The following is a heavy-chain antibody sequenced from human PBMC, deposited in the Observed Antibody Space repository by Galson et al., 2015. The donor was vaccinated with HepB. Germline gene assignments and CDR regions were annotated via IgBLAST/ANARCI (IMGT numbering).Heavy chain of an antibody. J-gene: IGHJ4*02. D-gene: IGHD5-18*01. CDR2: IYHSGST. Sequence: ETLSLTCTVSGYSISSGYYWGWIRQPPGKGLEWIGSIYHSGSTYYNPSLKSRVTISVDTSKNQFSLKLSSVTAADTAVYYRARCVHSPYFDYWGQGTLVTVSS. CDR3: ARCVHSPYFDY. CDR1: GYSISSGYY. V-gene: IGHV4-38-2*02.